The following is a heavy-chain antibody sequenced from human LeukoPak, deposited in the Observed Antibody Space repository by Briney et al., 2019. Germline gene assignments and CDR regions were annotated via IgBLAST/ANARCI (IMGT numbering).Heavy chain of an antibody. CDR3: ARSSITGTTSFDY. V-gene: IGHV3-21*01. CDR1: GFTFSSYS. Sequence: GGSLRLSCAASGFTFSSYSMNWVRQAPGKGLEWVSSISSSSSYIYYAESVKGRFTISRDNAKNSLYLQMNSLRAEDTAVYYCARSSITGTTSFDYWGQGTLVTVSS. D-gene: IGHD1-20*01. CDR2: ISSSSSYI. J-gene: IGHJ4*02.